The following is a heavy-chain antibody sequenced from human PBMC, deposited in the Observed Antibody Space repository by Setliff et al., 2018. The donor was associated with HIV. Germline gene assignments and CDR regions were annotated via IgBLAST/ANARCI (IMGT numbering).Heavy chain of an antibody. J-gene: IGHJ4*02. D-gene: IGHD4-17*01. Sequence: GGSLRLSCAASGFTFSNYAMSWVRQAPGKGLEWVSGISGSAGTTYYADSVKGRFTISRDNSKNTLYLQMNSLRAEDTAIYYCAGKGGPYGDSSPIDCWGQGTLVTVSS. CDR2: ISGSAGTT. V-gene: IGHV3-23*01. CDR1: GFTFSNYA. CDR3: AGKGGPYGDSSPIDC.